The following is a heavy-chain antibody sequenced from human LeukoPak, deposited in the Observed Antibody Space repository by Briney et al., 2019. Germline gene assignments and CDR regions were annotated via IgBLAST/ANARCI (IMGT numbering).Heavy chain of an antibody. J-gene: IGHJ4*02. CDR3: ARENYDILTGYYKGFDY. V-gene: IGHV1-18*01. CDR2: ISAYNGNT. CDR1: GYTFTSYG. D-gene: IGHD3-9*01. Sequence: ASVTVSCKASGYTFTSYGISWVRQAPAQGVEWMGCISAYNGNTNYAQKLQGRVTMTTDTSTSTAYMELRSLRSDDTAVYYCARENYDILTGYYKGFDYWGQGTLVTVSS.